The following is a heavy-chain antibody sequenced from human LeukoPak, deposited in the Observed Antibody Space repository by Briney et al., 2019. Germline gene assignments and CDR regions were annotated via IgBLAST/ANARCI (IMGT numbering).Heavy chain of an antibody. CDR3: ARARSIAVAGGYVY. J-gene: IGHJ4*02. Sequence: ASVKVSCKASGGTFSSYAISWVRQAPGQGLEWIGWINPNSGGTNYAQKFQGRVTMTRDTSISTAYMELSRLRSDDTAVYYCARARSIAVAGGYVYWGQGTLVTVSS. CDR2: INPNSGGT. D-gene: IGHD6-19*01. CDR1: GGTFSSYA. V-gene: IGHV1-2*02.